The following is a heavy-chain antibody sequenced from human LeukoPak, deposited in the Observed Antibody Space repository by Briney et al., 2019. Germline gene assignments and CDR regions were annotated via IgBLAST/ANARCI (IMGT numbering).Heavy chain of an antibody. CDR1: GYTFTSYG. D-gene: IGHD4-17*01. CDR3: ARDRVTTVTTHFDY. CDR2: ISAYNGNT. J-gene: IGHJ4*02. V-gene: IGHV1-18*01. Sequence: ASVKVSCEASGYTFTSYGISWVRQAPGQGLEWMGWISAYNGNTNYAQKLQGRVTMTTDTSTSTAYMELRSLRSDDTAVYYCARDRVTTVTTHFDYWGQGTLVTVSS.